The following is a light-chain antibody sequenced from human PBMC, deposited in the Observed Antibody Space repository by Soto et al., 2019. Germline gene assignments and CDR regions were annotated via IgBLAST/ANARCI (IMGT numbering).Light chain of an antibody. Sequence: QSALTQPASVSGSPGQSITISCTGTSSDVGGSNYVSWYQQHSGKAPKLMIYEVSNRPSGVSNRLSGSKSGNTASLTISGLQAEDEADYYCSSYTSSTTVVFGGGTKVTVL. CDR3: SSYTSSTTVV. CDR2: EVS. CDR1: SSDVGGSNY. J-gene: IGLJ2*01. V-gene: IGLV2-14*01.